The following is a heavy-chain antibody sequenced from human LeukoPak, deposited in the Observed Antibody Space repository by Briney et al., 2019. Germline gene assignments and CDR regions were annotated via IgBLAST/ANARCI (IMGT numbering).Heavy chain of an antibody. Sequence: PGGSLRLSCAASGFTFSSYSMNWVRQAPGKGLEWVSSISSSSSYIYYADSVKGRFTISRDNAKNSLYLQMNSLRAEDTAVYYCARVVGRYYYDSSGSYRTNADYFDYWGQGTLVTVSS. J-gene: IGHJ4*02. CDR3: ARVVGRYYYDSSGSYRTNADYFDY. V-gene: IGHV3-21*01. D-gene: IGHD3-22*01. CDR1: GFTFSSYS. CDR2: ISSSSSYI.